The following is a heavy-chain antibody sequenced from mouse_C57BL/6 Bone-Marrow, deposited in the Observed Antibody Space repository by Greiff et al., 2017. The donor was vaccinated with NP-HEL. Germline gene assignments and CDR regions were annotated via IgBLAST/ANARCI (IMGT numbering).Heavy chain of an antibody. Sequence: VKLMESGPGLVAPSQSLSITCTVSGFSLTSYGVDWVRQPPGKGLEWLGVIWGGGSTNYNSALMSRLSTSKDNSKSQVFLKMNSLQTDDTAMYYCAKRDYGRYYYAMDYWGQGTSVTVSS. CDR2: IWGGGST. V-gene: IGHV2-9*01. CDR3: AKRDYGRYYYAMDY. J-gene: IGHJ4*01. CDR1: GFSLTSYG. D-gene: IGHD1-1*01.